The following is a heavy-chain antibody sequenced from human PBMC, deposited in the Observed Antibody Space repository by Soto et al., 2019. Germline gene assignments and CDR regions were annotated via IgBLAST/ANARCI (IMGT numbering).Heavy chain of an antibody. CDR3: SRAVTPGIGVDDY. D-gene: IGHD6-19*01. J-gene: IGHJ4*02. V-gene: IGHV3-15*02. Sequence: EVQLVESGGALVKPGGSLRLSCVASGFPLNNPFSRAWMTWVRQAPGKGLEWVGRIKGKFNGEATDYAAPVKGRFTISRDDSKNSLYLQMNSLKTEDTAVYYCSRAVTPGIGVDDYWGQGTLVTVSS. CDR2: IKGKFNGEAT. CDR1: GFPLNNPFSRAW.